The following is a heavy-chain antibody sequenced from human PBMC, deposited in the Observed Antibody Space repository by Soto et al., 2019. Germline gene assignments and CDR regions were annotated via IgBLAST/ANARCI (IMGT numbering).Heavy chain of an antibody. CDR3: ARTSSGWYDAFDI. V-gene: IGHV3-74*01. CDR1: GFTFSSYW. CDR2: INSDGSST. Sequence: GGSLRLSCAASGFTFSSYWMHWVRQAPGKGLVWVSRINSDGSSTSYADSVKGRFTISRDNAKNTLYLQMNSLRAEDTAVYYCARTSSGWYDAFDIWGQGTMVTVSS. D-gene: IGHD6-19*01. J-gene: IGHJ3*02.